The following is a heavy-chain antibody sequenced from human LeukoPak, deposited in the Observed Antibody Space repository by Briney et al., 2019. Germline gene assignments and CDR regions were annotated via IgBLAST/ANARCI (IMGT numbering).Heavy chain of an antibody. CDR1: GFTFSSYW. Sequence: GGSLRLSCAASGFTFSSYWTSWVRQAPGRGLEWVANIKQDGSEKYYVDSVKGRFTISRDNAKNSLYLQMNSLRAEDTAVYYCARDSRQWLVYFDYWGQGTLVTVSS. CDR2: IKQDGSEK. J-gene: IGHJ4*02. CDR3: ARDSRQWLVYFDY. V-gene: IGHV3-7*01. D-gene: IGHD6-19*01.